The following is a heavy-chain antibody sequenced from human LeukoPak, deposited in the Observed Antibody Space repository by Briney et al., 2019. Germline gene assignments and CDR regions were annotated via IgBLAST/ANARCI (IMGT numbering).Heavy chain of an antibody. J-gene: IGHJ4*02. CDR2: IYHSGST. CDR3: ARGSYGIRY. CDR1: GGSISSGGYS. D-gene: IGHD4-17*01. V-gene: IGHV4-30-2*01. Sequence: PSETLSLTCTVSGGSISSGGYSWSWIRQPPGKGLEWIGYIYHSGSTYYNPSLESRVTISVDRSKNQFSLKLSSVTAADTAVYYCARGSYGIRYWGQGTLVTVSS.